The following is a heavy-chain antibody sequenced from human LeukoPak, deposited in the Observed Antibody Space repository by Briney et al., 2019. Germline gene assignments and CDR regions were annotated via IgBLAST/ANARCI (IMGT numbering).Heavy chain of an antibody. CDR1: GFTFDNYG. CDR3: AKSASRTYYYYYYYMDV. Sequence: PGGSLRLSCAASGFTFDNYGMHWVRQAPGKGLEWVAFIRSDGGIKYYADSVKGRFTISRDNSKNTLYLQVNSLRAEDTAVYYCAKSASRTYYYYYYYMDVWGKGTTVTVSS. CDR2: IRSDGGIK. V-gene: IGHV3-30*02. D-gene: IGHD2-2*01. J-gene: IGHJ6*03.